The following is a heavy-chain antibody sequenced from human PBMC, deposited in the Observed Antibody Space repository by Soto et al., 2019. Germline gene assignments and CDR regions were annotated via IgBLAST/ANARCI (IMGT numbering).Heavy chain of an antibody. CDR1: GYTLTSYD. D-gene: IGHD5-12*01. Sequence: QVQLVQSGAAVKKPGASVKVSCKASGYTLTSYDINWVRQATGQGLEWMGWMNPNSGNTGYAQKFQGRVTMTRNTSISTAYMELSSLRSEDTAVYYCARTASRDGYAGFWGQGTLVTVSS. V-gene: IGHV1-8*01. CDR3: ARTASRDGYAGF. CDR2: MNPNSGNT. J-gene: IGHJ4*02.